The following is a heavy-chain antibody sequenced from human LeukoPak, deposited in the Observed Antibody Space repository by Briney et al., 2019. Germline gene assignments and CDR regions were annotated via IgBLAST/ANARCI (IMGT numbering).Heavy chain of an antibody. Sequence: GGSLRLSCAASEFTFSSYSMNWVRQAPGKGLEWVSSISSSSSYIYYADSVKGRFTISRDNAKNSLYLQMNSLRAEDTGVYYCARDLDYAEESYYYYYMDVWGKGTTVTVSS. CDR3: ARDLDYAEESYYYYYMDV. D-gene: IGHD4-17*01. CDR1: EFTFSSYS. V-gene: IGHV3-21*01. CDR2: ISSSSSYI. J-gene: IGHJ6*03.